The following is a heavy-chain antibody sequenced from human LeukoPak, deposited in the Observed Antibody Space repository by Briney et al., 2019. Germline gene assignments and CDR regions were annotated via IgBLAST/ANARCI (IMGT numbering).Heavy chain of an antibody. J-gene: IGHJ4*02. V-gene: IGHV3-7*01. CDR3: ARDTGGGYRRHDC. Sequence: GGSLRLSCAASGFTFSSYWMTWIRQAPGKGLEWVANIKQDGSEKYYVDSVKGRFTISRDNAKNSLYLQMNSLRAEDTAVYYCARDTGGGYRRHDCWGQGTLV. CDR2: IKQDGSEK. D-gene: IGHD5-18*01. CDR1: GFTFSSYW.